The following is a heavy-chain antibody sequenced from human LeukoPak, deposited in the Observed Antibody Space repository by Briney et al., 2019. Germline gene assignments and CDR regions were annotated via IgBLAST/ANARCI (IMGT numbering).Heavy chain of an antibody. CDR3: ARASYGDCFDY. Sequence: SETLSLTCAVYGGSFSGYYWSWIRQPPGKGLEWIGEINHSGSTNYNPSLKSRVTISVDTSKNQFSLKLSSVTAADTAVYYCARASYGDCFDYWGQRTLVTVSS. D-gene: IGHD4-17*01. CDR2: INHSGST. V-gene: IGHV4-34*01. J-gene: IGHJ4*02. CDR1: GGSFSGYY.